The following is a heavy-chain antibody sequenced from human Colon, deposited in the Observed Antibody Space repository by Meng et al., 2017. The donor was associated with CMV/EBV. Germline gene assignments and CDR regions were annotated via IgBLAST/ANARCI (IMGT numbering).Heavy chain of an antibody. D-gene: IGHD3-3*01. V-gene: IGHV1-2*02. CDR1: GYTFTGHY. CDR2: FNPSSGGA. CDR3: ARDRDIKVLIFLEYDY. Sequence: GYTFTGHYLHWVRQAPGQGLEWMGWFNPSSGGAKYAQKFQGRVTMTGDPSITTAYMELDRLRFDDTAVYYCARDRDIKVLIFLEYDYWGQGTLVTVS. J-gene: IGHJ4*02.